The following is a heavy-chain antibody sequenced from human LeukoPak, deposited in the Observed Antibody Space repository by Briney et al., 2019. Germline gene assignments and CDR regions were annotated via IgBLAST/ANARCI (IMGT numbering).Heavy chain of an antibody. CDR1: GFIFSTYS. J-gene: IGHJ4*02. CDR3: ARGAEYYYDSSGYFHFDY. CDR2: ITGSYSHI. V-gene: IGHV3-21*01. Sequence: GGSLRLSCAASGFIFSTYSMNWVRQAPGKGLEWVSSITGSYSHIYYADSVKGRFTISRDNAKNSLYLQMNSLRAEDTAVYYCARGAEYYYDSSGYFHFDYWGQGTLVTVSS. D-gene: IGHD3-22*01.